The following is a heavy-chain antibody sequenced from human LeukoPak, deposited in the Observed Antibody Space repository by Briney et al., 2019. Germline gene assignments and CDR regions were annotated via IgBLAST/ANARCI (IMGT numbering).Heavy chain of an antibody. V-gene: IGHV3-11*04. CDR1: GFTFSDYY. CDR2: ISSSGSTI. CDR3: AREKHGSGSYYDTLDY. D-gene: IGHD3-10*01. J-gene: IGHJ4*02. Sequence: GGSLILSCAASGFTFSDYYMSWIRQAPGKGLEWVSYISSSGSTIYYADSVKGRFTISRDNAKNSLYLQMNSLRAEDTAVYYCAREKHGSGSYYDTLDYWGQGTLVTVSS.